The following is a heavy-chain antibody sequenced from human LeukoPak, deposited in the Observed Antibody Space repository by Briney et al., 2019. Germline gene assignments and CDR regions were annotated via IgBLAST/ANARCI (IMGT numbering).Heavy chain of an antibody. Sequence: KPSETLSLTCTVSDCSISSGYYWGWIRQPPGQGLEWIGSFYHSGSPYYNPSLKSRVTISIDTSKDQFSLRLTSVTAADTAVYYCARFDSSEYDAFESWGQGTMVTVSS. V-gene: IGHV4-38-2*02. D-gene: IGHD6-19*01. CDR2: FYHSGSP. CDR3: ARFDSSEYDAFES. CDR1: DCSISSGYY. J-gene: IGHJ3*02.